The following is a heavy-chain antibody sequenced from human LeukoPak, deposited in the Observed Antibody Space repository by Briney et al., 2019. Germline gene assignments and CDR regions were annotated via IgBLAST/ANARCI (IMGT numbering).Heavy chain of an antibody. Sequence: PSGTLSLTCAVSGGSISSSNWWSWVRQPPGKGLEWIGEIYHSGSTNHNPSLKSRVTISVDKSKNQFSLKLSSVTAADTAVYYCARDRVVATIDEIDYYYYYGMDVWGKGTTVTVSS. V-gene: IGHV4-4*02. D-gene: IGHD5-12*01. J-gene: IGHJ6*04. CDR1: GGSISSSNW. CDR2: IYHSGST. CDR3: ARDRVVATIDEIDYYYYYGMDV.